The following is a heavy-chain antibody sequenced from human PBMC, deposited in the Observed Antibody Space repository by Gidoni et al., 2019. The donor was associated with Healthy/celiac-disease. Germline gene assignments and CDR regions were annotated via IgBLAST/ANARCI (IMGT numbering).Heavy chain of an antibody. CDR2: INHSGST. V-gene: IGHV4-34*01. CDR3: ARGKYCSSTSCHRNWFDP. CDR1: GGFFSGYY. D-gene: IGHD2-2*01. Sequence: QVQLQQWGAGLLKPSETLSLTCAVYGGFFSGYYWSWIRQPPGKGLEWIGEINHSGSTNYNPSLKSRVTISVDTSKNQFSLKLSSVTAADTAVYYCARGKYCSSTSCHRNWFDPWGQGTLVTVSS. J-gene: IGHJ5*02.